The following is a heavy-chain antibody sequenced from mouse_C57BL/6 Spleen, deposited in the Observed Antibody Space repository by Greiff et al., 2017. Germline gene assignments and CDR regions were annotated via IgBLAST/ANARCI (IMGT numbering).Heavy chain of an antibody. CDR2: IFPGSGST. Sequence: VQLQQPGAELVKPGASVKMSCKASGYTFTSYWITWVKQRPGQGLEWIGDIFPGSGSTNDNEKFKSKATLTVDTSSSTAYMQLSSLTSEDSAVCYCARGVSYGSSYYFDYWGQGTTLTVSS. D-gene: IGHD1-1*01. CDR3: ARGVSYGSSYYFDY. CDR1: GYTFTSYW. J-gene: IGHJ2*01. V-gene: IGHV1-55*01.